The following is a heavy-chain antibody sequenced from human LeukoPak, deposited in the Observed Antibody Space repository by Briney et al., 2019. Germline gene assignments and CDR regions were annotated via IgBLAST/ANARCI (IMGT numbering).Heavy chain of an antibody. CDR1: GGSISGYS. Sequence: SETLSLTCTVSGGSISGYSWSWIRQSPGGGLEWIGYIYYSGDTAYNSSLRSRVTMSVDTSKNQLSLQLSSMTTADTAVYYCARDYQGGYGDKTVDYWGQGTLVTVSS. D-gene: IGHD5-18*01. CDR2: IYYSGDT. V-gene: IGHV4-59*01. J-gene: IGHJ4*02. CDR3: ARDYQGGYGDKTVDY.